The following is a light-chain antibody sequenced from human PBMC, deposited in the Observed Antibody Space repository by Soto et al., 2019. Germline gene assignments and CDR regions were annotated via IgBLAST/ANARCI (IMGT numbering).Light chain of an antibody. J-gene: IGKJ3*01. V-gene: IGKV3-15*01. CDR1: QSVSSN. CDR2: GAS. CDR3: QQYNNFVT. Sequence: EIVMTQSPATPSVSPGESATLSCRASQSVSSNLAWYRQKPGHAPRLRIYGASTRATGTPARFSGSGSGTEFTLTISSMQSEDFAVYYCQQYNNFVTFGPGTKVDIK.